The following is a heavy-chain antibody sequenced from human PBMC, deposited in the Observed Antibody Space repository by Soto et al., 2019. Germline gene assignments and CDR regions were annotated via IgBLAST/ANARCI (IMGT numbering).Heavy chain of an antibody. CDR1: GFTFSSYA. Sequence: PGGSLRLSCAASGFTFSSYAMSWVRQAPGKGLVWVSGLSGGGGSTNYADSVKGRFTISRDNTKNTLYLQVNNLRAEDTAVYYCARGAQYAHYMDVWGKGTTVTVSS. CDR2: LSGGGGST. CDR3: ARGAQYAHYMDV. D-gene: IGHD4-4*01. V-gene: IGHV3-23*01. J-gene: IGHJ6*03.